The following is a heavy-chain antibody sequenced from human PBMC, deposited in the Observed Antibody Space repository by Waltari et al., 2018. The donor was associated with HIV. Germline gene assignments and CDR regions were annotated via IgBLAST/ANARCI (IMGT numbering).Heavy chain of an antibody. D-gene: IGHD5-18*01. CDR2: ISGSGGST. J-gene: IGHJ4*02. CDR1: GFTFSSYA. CDR3: AKDQGFLDTAMEYYFDY. Sequence: EVQLLESGGGLVQPGGSLRFSCAASGFTFSSYAMSWVGQAPGTGLEWVSAISGSGGSTYYADSVKGRFTISRDNSKNTLYLQMNSLRAEDTAVYYCAKDQGFLDTAMEYYFDYWGQGTLVTVSS. V-gene: IGHV3-23*01.